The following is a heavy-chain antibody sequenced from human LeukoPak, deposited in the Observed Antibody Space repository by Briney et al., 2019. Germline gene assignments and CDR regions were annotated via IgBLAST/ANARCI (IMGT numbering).Heavy chain of an antibody. V-gene: IGHV3-23*01. CDR2: VSGSGGST. Sequence: PGGSLRLSCAASGFTFSSYAMSWVRQAPGKGLEWVSAVSGSGGSTYYADSVKGRFTISRGNSKNTLYLQMNSLRAEDTAVYYCAKVGDRDIVVVPAASYFDYWGQGTLVTVSS. D-gene: IGHD2-2*01. J-gene: IGHJ4*02. CDR1: GFTFSSYA. CDR3: AKVGDRDIVVVPAASYFDY.